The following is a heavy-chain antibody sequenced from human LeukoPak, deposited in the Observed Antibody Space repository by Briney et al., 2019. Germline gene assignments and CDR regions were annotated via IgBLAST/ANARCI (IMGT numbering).Heavy chain of an antibody. J-gene: IGHJ4*02. Sequence: SETLSLTCTVSGDSIRRDNYYWGWIRQPPGKGLEWIGSIYYSGSTYYNPSLKSRVSISVDPSKSQFSLILTSVTAADTAVYYCATHPLLDYWGQGSLVTVSS. V-gene: IGHV4-39*01. D-gene: IGHD3-16*02. CDR3: ATHPLLDY. CDR1: GDSIRRDNYY. CDR2: IYYSGST.